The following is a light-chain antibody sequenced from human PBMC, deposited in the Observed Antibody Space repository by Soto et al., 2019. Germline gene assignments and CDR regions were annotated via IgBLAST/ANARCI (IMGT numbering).Light chain of an antibody. CDR1: EDITNY. V-gene: IGKV1-33*01. CDR2: DAS. CDR3: QQYDYLPYT. J-gene: IGKJ2*01. Sequence: DIQMTQSPSSLSASVGDKVTITCQADEDITNYLNWYQQKTGKAPKLLIYDASNLETGAPSRFSGSGSGTEFTFTITSLQPEDIATYYCQQYDYLPYTFGQGTKVDIK.